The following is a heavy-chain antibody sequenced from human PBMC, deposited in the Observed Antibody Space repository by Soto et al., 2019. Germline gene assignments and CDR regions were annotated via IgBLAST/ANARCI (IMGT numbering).Heavy chain of an antibody. J-gene: IGHJ4*02. CDR3: AREWELFFDY. CDR1: RFSLIYYA. Sequence: PGGSLRLSCAASRFSLIYYALTWVRQAPGKGLEWVAVIWYDGSNKYYADSVKGRFTISRDNSKNTLYLQMNSLRAEDTAVYYCAREWELFFDYWGQGTLVTVSS. D-gene: IGHD1-26*01. V-gene: IGHV3-33*08. CDR2: IWYDGSNK.